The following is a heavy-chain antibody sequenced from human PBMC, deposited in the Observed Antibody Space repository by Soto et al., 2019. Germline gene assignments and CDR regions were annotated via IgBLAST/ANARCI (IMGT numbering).Heavy chain of an antibody. CDR2: IYYSGST. Sequence: QVQLQESGPGLVKPSETLSLTCTVSGGSISSYYWSWIRQPPGKGLEWIGYIYYSGSTNYNPSLKSRVTISVDTSKNQFSLKLSSVTAADTAVYYCARVVAVAGYRWYFDLWGRGTLVTVSS. J-gene: IGHJ2*01. V-gene: IGHV4-59*01. D-gene: IGHD6-19*01. CDR1: GGSISSYY. CDR3: ARVVAVAGYRWYFDL.